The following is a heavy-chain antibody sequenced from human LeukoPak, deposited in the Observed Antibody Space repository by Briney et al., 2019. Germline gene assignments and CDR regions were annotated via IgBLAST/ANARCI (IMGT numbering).Heavy chain of an antibody. CDR1: GYTFTSYY. CDR3: ARFSGSGSYHYYGMDV. D-gene: IGHD3-10*01. CDR2: INTSDGST. Sequence: ASVKVSCKASGYTFTSYYMHWVRQAPGQGLEWMGIINTSDGSTSYAQKFQGRVTITRDTCTSTVYMGLSSLRSEDTAVYYCARFSGSGSYHYYGMDVWGKETTVTVSS. J-gene: IGHJ6*04. V-gene: IGHV1-46*01.